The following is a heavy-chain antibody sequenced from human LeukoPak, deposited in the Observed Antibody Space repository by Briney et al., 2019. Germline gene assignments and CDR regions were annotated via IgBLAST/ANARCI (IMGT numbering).Heavy chain of an antibody. CDR1: GFTFSSYA. Sequence: GGSLRLSCAASGFTSGFTFSSYAMSWVRQAPGKGLEWVSGISGTGDNTYYADSVKGRFTLSRDNAKNTVYLLMNSLRAEDTGAYYCAEGGVAIGWYSPGYWGQGTLVTVSS. D-gene: IGHD6-19*01. CDR2: ISGTGDNT. CDR3: AEGGVAIGWYSPGY. V-gene: IGHV3-23*01. J-gene: IGHJ4*02.